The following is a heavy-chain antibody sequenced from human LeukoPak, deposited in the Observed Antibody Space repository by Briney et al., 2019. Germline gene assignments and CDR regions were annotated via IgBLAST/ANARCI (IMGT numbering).Heavy chain of an antibody. CDR3: ARAVLGINWFDP. Sequence: SETLSLTCTVSGGSISSGDYYWSWIRQPPGKGLEWIGYIYYGGSTYYNPSLKSRVTISVDTSKNQFSLKLSSVTAADTAVYYCARAVLGINWFDPWGQGTLVTVSS. V-gene: IGHV4-30-4*08. CDR1: GGSISSGDYY. J-gene: IGHJ5*02. CDR2: IYYGGST. D-gene: IGHD1-26*01.